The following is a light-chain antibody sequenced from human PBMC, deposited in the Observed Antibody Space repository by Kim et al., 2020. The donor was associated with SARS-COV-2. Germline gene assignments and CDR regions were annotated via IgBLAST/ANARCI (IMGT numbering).Light chain of an antibody. CDR2: GAS. J-gene: IGKJ2*03. Sequence: SPGERATLACRASQSVNSNLAWYQQKPGQAPRLLIYGASTRASGVPARFSGSGSGTEFTLTISSLQSEDFAVYYCQQFNNWPLYSFGQGTKLEI. CDR3: QQFNNWPLYS. V-gene: IGKV3-15*01. CDR1: QSVNSN.